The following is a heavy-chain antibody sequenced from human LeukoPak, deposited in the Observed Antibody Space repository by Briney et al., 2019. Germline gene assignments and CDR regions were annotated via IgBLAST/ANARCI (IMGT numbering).Heavy chain of an antibody. V-gene: IGHV4-34*01. D-gene: IGHD6-13*01. Sequence: SSETLSLTCAVHGGSFSGYYWSWIRQPPGQGLGWVGEINRSGSTNYNPSPKSRVTISVDTSKNQFSLKLSSVTAADTAVYYCARAAGRYGMDVWGKGTTVTV. CDR2: INRSGST. CDR3: ARAAGRYGMDV. J-gene: IGHJ6*04. CDR1: GGSFSGYY.